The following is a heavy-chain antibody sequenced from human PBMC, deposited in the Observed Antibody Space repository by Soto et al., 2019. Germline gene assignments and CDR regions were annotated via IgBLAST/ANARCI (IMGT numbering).Heavy chain of an antibody. CDR2: IYYSGST. CDR1: GGSISSYY. D-gene: IGHD3-10*01. V-gene: IGHV4-59*08. CDR3: ARLHLRGAFGMDV. J-gene: IGHJ6*02. Sequence: SETLSLTCTVSGGSISSYYWSWIRQPPGKGLEWIGYIYYSGSTNYNPSLKSRVTISVDTSKNQFSLKLSSVTAADTAVYYCARLHLRGAFGMDVWGQGTTVTVSS.